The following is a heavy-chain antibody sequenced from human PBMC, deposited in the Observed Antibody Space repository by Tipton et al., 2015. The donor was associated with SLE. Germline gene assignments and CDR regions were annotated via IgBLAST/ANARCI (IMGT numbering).Heavy chain of an antibody. CDR1: GGSFSGYY. Sequence: TLSLTCAVYGGSFSGYYWSWIRQPPGKRLEWIGYIYYSGSTNYNPSLKSRVTISVDTSKNQFSLKLSSVTAADTAVYYCAREWGDAFDIWGQGTMVTVSS. J-gene: IGHJ3*02. V-gene: IGHV4-59*01. D-gene: IGHD3-16*01. CDR3: AREWGDAFDI. CDR2: IYYSGST.